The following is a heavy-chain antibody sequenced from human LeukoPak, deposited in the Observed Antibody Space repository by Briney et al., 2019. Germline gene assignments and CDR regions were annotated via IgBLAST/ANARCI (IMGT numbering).Heavy chain of an antibody. CDR2: IIPIFGTA. D-gene: IGHD2-15*01. Sequence: SLKVSCKASAYTFTGYYMHWVRQAPGQGLEWMGRIIPIFGTANYAQKFQGRVTITTDESTSTAYMELSSLRSEDTAVYYCARAHQPGYCSGGSCYSYFQHWGQGTLVTVSS. V-gene: IGHV1-69*05. CDR1: AYTFTGYY. CDR3: ARAHQPGYCSGGSCYSYFQH. J-gene: IGHJ1*01.